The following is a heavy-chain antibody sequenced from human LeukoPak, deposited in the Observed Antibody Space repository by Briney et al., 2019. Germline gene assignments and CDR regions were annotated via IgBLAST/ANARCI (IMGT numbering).Heavy chain of an antibody. J-gene: IGHJ3*02. Sequence: GGSLRLSCAASGFTFSSYGMHWVRQAPGKGLEWVAFIRYDGSNKYYADSVKGRFTISRDNSKNTLYPQMNSLRAEDTAVYYCAKPSEQYQLLYTGGAFDIWGQGTMVTVSS. CDR3: AKPSEQYQLLYTGGAFDI. CDR2: IRYDGSNK. V-gene: IGHV3-30*02. CDR1: GFTFSSYG. D-gene: IGHD2-2*02.